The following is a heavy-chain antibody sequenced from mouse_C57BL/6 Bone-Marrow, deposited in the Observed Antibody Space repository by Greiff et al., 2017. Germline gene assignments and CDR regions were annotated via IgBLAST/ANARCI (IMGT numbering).Heavy chain of an antibody. V-gene: IGHV5-4*01. Sequence: EVHLVESGGGLVKPGGSLKLSCAASGFTFSSYAMSWVRQTPEKRLEWVATISDGGSYTYYPDNVKGRFTISRDNAKNNLYLQMSHLKSEDTAMYYCARVTIVRFDYWGQGTTLTVAS. CDR2: ISDGGSYT. J-gene: IGHJ2*01. D-gene: IGHD2-5*01. CDR1: GFTFSSYA. CDR3: ARVTIVRFDY.